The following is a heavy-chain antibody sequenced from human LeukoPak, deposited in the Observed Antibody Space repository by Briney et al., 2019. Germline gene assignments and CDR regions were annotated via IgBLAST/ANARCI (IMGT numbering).Heavy chain of an antibody. CDR3: TTLGIAVAEDYYYYMDV. Sequence: GGSLRLSCAASGFTFSTAWMSWVRQAPGRGLEWVGRIKSKTDGGTTDYAAPVKGRFTISGDDSKNTLYLQMNSLNTEDTAVYYCTTLGIAVAEDYYYYMDVWGKGTTVTVSS. V-gene: IGHV3-15*01. D-gene: IGHD6-19*01. J-gene: IGHJ6*03. CDR1: GFTFSTAW. CDR2: IKSKTDGGTT.